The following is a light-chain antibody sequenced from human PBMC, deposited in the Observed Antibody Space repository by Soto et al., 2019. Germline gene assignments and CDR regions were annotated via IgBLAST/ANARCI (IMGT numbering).Light chain of an antibody. Sequence: DIQMTQSPPSLSASVGDRVTITCRASQSISSYLNWYQQKPGKAPSLLIYAASSLQSGVPSRFSGSGSGTDFALTISSLQPEDFASYYCQQSYTTPETFGQGTKVEIK. CDR1: QSISSY. V-gene: IGKV1-39*01. CDR3: QQSYTTPET. J-gene: IGKJ1*01. CDR2: AAS.